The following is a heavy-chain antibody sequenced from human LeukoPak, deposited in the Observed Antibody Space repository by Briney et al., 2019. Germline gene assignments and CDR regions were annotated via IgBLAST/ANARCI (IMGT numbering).Heavy chain of an antibody. CDR1: GYSISSGYY. V-gene: IGHV4-38-2*01. J-gene: IGHJ5*02. Sequence: SETLSLTCAVSGYSISSGYYWGWIRQPPGKGLEWIGSIYHSGSTYYNPSLKSRVTISVDTSKNQFSLKPSSVTCADTAVYYCARHIAVAALGFDPWGQGTLVTVSS. CDR3: ARHIAVAALGFDP. D-gene: IGHD6-19*01. CDR2: IYHSGST.